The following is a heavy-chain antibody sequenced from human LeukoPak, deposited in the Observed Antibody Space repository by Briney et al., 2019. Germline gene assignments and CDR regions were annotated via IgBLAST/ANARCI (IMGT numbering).Heavy chain of an antibody. D-gene: IGHD1-26*01. CDR2: ISGDGTNA. CDR1: GFTFSTSA. Sequence: GESLRLSCAASGFTFSTSAMNWVRQAPGKGLEWVSAISGDGTNAYYPDSVKGRFTISRDNSKNTVFLQMNSLRAEDTAIYYCAKEGGSYHFDYWGQGTLVTVSS. V-gene: IGHV3-23*01. J-gene: IGHJ4*02. CDR3: AKEGGSYHFDY.